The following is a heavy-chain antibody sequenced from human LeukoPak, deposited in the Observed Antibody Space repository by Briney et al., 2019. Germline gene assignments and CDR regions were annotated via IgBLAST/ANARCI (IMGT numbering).Heavy chain of an antibody. CDR2: ISSSGSTI. D-gene: IGHD2-2*01. Sequence: PGGSLRLSYAASGFTFSSYEMNWVRQAPGKGLEWVSYISSSGSTIYYADSVKGRFTISRDNAKNSLYLQMNSLRAEDTAVYYCASGHIVVVPAAIAQDYWGQGTLVTVSS. J-gene: IGHJ4*02. V-gene: IGHV3-48*03. CDR1: GFTFSSYE. CDR3: ASGHIVVVPAAIAQDY.